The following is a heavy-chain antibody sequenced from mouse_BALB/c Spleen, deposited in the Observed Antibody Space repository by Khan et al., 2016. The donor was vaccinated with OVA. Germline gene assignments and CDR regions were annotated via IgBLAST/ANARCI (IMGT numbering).Heavy chain of an antibody. D-gene: IGHD1-1*01. CDR3: ARSGLRWDFGY. Sequence: VQLQESGAELAKPGASVKMSCKASGYTFINYWILWVKQRPGQGLEWIGYINPSTGYTEYNQNFKDKATLPAAKSSSTAYMQLSSLTSEDSAVYYCARSGLRWDFGYWGQGTTLTVSS. V-gene: IGHV1-7*01. CDR2: INPSTGYT. CDR1: GYTFINYW. J-gene: IGHJ2*01.